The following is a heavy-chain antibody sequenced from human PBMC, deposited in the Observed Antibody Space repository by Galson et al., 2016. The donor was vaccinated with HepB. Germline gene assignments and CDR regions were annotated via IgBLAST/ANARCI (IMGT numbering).Heavy chain of an antibody. CDR2: ISPHSGNT. CDR1: GYTFINFG. J-gene: IGHJ4*02. Sequence: SVKVSCKASGYTFINFGLSWVRQAPGQGLEWMGWISPHSGNTNYAQKFQGRATMTTDTGTSTAYLDLRSLRSDDTAVYFCARDGRDYPGSYYPPFDNWGQGTLVTVSS. D-gene: IGHD1-26*01. CDR3: ARDGRDYPGSYYPPFDN. V-gene: IGHV1-18*01.